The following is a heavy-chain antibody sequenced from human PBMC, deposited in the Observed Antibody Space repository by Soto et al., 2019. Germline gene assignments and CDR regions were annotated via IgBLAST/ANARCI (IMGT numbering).Heavy chain of an antibody. D-gene: IGHD3-10*01. CDR1: GFTFSSYS. CDR3: ARVGSYYYGSGSYFRGSNYMGV. CDR2: ISSSSSYI. Sequence: GGSLRLSCAASGFTFSSYSMNWVRQAPGKGLEWVSSISSSSSYIYYADSVKGRFTISRDNAKNSLYLQMNSLRAEDTAVYYCARVGSYYYGSGSYFRGSNYMGVWGKGTTVTVSS. V-gene: IGHV3-21*01. J-gene: IGHJ6*03.